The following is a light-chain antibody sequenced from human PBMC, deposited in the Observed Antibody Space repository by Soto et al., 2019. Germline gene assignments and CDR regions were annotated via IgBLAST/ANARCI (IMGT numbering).Light chain of an antibody. J-gene: IGLJ3*02. Sequence: QSVLTQPPSASATPGQRVTMSCSGSSSNIGSNFVFWYQQFPGTAPKLLIYRNNQRPSGVPDRFSGSKSGTSASLAISGFRSEDEADYYCAAWDDSLSGGVFGGGTKLTVL. CDR1: SSNIGSNF. CDR3: AAWDDSLSGGV. V-gene: IGLV1-47*01. CDR2: RNN.